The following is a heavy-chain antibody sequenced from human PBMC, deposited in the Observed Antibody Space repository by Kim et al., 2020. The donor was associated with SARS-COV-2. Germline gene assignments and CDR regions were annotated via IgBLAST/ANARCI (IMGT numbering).Heavy chain of an antibody. CDR1: GYTFTSYY. J-gene: IGHJ6*02. CDR3: ARVWAVAGYYYYGMDV. CDR2: INPSGGST. V-gene: IGHV1-46*01. Sequence: ASVKVSCKASGYTFTSYYMHCVRQAPGQGLEWMGIINPSGGSTSYAQKFQGRVTMTRDTSTSTAYMELSSLRSEDTAVYSCARVWAVAGYYYYGMDVWGQGTTVTVSS. D-gene: IGHD6-19*01.